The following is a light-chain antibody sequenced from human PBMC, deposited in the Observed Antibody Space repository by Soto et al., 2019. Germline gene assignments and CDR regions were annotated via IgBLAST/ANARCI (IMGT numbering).Light chain of an antibody. V-gene: IGKV3-20*01. CDR2: SAS. Sequence: EIVLTQSPGTLSLSPGERATLSCRASQSVSSSYLAWYQLKPGQAPRLLIYSASSRATGIPDRFSGSGSGTDFTLTISRLEPEDFAVYYCQQYGSSPPWTFGQGTKVDIK. J-gene: IGKJ1*01. CDR1: QSVSSSY. CDR3: QQYGSSPPWT.